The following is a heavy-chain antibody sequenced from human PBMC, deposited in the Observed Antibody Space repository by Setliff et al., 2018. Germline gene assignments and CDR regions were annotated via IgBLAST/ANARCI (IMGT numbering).Heavy chain of an antibody. J-gene: IGHJ4*02. CDR2: ISYDGSNK. CDR3: ARDRLRSDSPWGYFDY. Sequence: LSLTCTVSGFTFSSYAMHWVRQAPGKGLEWVAVISYDGSNKYYADSVKGRFTISRDNSKNTLYLQMNSLRAEDTAVYYCARDRLRSDSPWGYFDYWGQGTLVTVSS. V-gene: IGHV3-30*04. D-gene: IGHD3-16*01. CDR1: GFTFSSYA.